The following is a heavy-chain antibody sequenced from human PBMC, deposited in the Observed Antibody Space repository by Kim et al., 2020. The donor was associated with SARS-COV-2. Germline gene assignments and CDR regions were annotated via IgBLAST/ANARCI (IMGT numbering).Heavy chain of an antibody. Sequence: PSLKSRVTLAVDTSKNQFSLKRSSVTAADTAVYYCARGIVVVTAISWFDPWGQGTLVTVSS. CDR3: ARGIVVVTAISWFDP. V-gene: IGHV4-30-2*04. J-gene: IGHJ5*02. D-gene: IGHD2-21*02.